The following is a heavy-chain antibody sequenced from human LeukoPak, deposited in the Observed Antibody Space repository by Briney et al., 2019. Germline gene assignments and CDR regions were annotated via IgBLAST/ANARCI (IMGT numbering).Heavy chain of an antibody. CDR1: GGSITNSYY. D-gene: IGHD3-22*01. J-gene: IGHJ4*02. V-gene: IGHV4-39*01. CDR3: ARQYYYNRAIYSNLDY. Sequence: SETLSLTCTVSGGSITNSYYWAWIRQPPGKGLEWIGSMYYSGSTYYNPSLKSRVTISVDTSKNQFSLKLSSVTATDTAVYYWARQYYYNRAIYSNLDYWGQGTLVTVSS. CDR2: MYYSGST.